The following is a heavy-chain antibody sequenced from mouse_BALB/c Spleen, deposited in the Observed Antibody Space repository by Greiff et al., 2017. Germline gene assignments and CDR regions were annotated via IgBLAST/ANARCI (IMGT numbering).Heavy chain of an antibody. Sequence: EVQVVESGGGLVQPGGSLRLSCATSGFTFTDYYMSWVRQPPGKALEWLGFIRNKANGYTTEDSESVKGRFTISRDNSQSNLYLQMNTLRAEDSATYYCARGGANWDYYDYWGQGTTLTVSS. CDR3: ARGGANWDYYDY. D-gene: IGHD4-1*01. V-gene: IGHV7-3*02. CDR1: GFTFTDYY. J-gene: IGHJ2*01. CDR2: IRNKANGYTT.